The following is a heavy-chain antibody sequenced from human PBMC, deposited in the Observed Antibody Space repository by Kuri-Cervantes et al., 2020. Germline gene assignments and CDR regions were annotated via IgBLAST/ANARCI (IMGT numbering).Heavy chain of an antibody. CDR2: ISYDGNDK. CDR3: ARDLGD. CDR1: GFTFSSYS. D-gene: IGHD3-10*01. V-gene: IGHV3-30*03. Sequence: GGSLRLSCAASGFTFSSYSMSWVRQAPGKGLEWVAVISYDGNDKYSTDSVKGRFTISRDNSKNTLYLQMNSLRAEDTAVYYCARDLGDWGQGTLVTVSS. J-gene: IGHJ4*02.